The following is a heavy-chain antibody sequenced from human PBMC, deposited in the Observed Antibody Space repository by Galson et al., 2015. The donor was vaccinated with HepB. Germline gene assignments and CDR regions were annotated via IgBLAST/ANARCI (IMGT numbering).Heavy chain of an antibody. Sequence: SLRLSCAASGFTFSSYSMNWVRQAPGKGLEWVSYISSSSSTIYYADSVKGRFTISRDNAKNSLYLQMNSLRDEDTAVYYCARGGSSGYYADFSFDYWGQGTLVTVSS. D-gene: IGHD3-22*01. CDR2: ISSSSSTI. J-gene: IGHJ4*02. CDR1: GFTFSSYS. CDR3: ARGGSSGYYADFSFDY. V-gene: IGHV3-48*02.